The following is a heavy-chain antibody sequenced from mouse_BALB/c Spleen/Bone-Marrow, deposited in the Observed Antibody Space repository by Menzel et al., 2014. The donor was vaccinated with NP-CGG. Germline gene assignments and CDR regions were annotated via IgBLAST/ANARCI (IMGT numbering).Heavy chain of an antibody. D-gene: IGHD2-1*01. V-gene: IGHV5-6-4*01. J-gene: IGHJ4*01. CDR2: ISSGGSYT. Sequence: EVKLVESGGGLVKPGGSLKLSCAASGFTFSSYTMSWVRQTPEKRLEWVATISSGGSYTYYPDSVKGRFTISRDNAKNTLYLRMSSLKSEDTAMYYCTRDGKGNYDYAMDYWGQGTSVTVSS. CDR1: GFTFSSYT. CDR3: TRDGKGNYDYAMDY.